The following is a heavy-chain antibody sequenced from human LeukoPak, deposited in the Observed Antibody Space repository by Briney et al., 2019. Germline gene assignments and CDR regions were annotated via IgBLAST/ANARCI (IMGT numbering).Heavy chain of an antibody. CDR3: AREGRSGSSWYLAN. Sequence: GASVKVSCTASGYTFTNYAMNWVRQAPGQGLEWMGWINTNTGNPTYAQGFTGRFVFSLDTSVSTAYLQISSLKAEDTAVYYCAREGRSGSSWYLANWGQGVLVTVSS. CDR2: INTNTGNP. D-gene: IGHD6-13*01. CDR1: GYTFTNYA. J-gene: IGHJ4*02. V-gene: IGHV7-4-1*02.